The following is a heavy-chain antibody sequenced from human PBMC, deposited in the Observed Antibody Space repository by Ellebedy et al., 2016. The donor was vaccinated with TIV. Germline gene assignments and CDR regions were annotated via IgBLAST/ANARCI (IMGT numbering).Heavy chain of an antibody. V-gene: IGHV3-74*01. Sequence: GESLKISCAASGCTFSRHWMHWIRQAPGKGLVWLSRINGDGGFTSHADFVTGRFTISSDKDKNTLFLQMNRRKAEDTVMYYCSTLSDTGYWGHGTLVTVSS. CDR1: GCTFSRHW. J-gene: IGHJ4*01. CDR3: STLSDTGY. CDR2: INGDGGFT. D-gene: IGHD7-27*01.